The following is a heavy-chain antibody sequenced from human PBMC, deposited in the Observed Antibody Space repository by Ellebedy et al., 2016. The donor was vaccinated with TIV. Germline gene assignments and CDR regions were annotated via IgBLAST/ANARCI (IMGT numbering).Heavy chain of an antibody. J-gene: IGHJ4*02. V-gene: IGHV3-74*01. D-gene: IGHD6-19*01. CDR3: ASDSSGWYSPFY. CDR1: GFTFSSYW. Sequence: GESLKISCAASGFTFSSYWMHWVRQAPGKGLVWVSRINSDGSSTSYADSVKGRFTISRDNAKNTLYLQMNSLRAEDTAVYYCASDSSGWYSPFYWGQGTLVTVSS. CDR2: INSDGSST.